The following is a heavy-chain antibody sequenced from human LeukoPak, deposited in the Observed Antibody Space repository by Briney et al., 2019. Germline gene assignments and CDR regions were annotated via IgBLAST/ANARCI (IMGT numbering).Heavy chain of an antibody. V-gene: IGHV3-30*02. Sequence: SGGSLRLSCAASGFTFSSYGMHWVRQAPGRGLEWVAFIRYDGRTDYYADSVKGRFTISRDNSKFMVYLQMNSLRAGDTAMYYCGRTYFDFWSSYYPVDDWGQGTLVAVSS. J-gene: IGHJ4*02. CDR2: IRYDGRTD. CDR3: GRTYFDFWSSYYPVDD. CDR1: GFTFSSYG. D-gene: IGHD3-3*01.